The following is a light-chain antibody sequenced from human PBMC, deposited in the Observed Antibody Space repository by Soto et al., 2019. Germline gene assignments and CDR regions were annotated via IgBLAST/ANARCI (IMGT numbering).Light chain of an antibody. CDR1: SSDVGTYNL. J-gene: IGLJ3*02. Sequence: QSALTQPASVSGSPGQSITISCTGTSSDVGTYNLVSWYQQYPGKAPKLMIYEGTKRPSGVSNRFSGSKSGNTASLTISGLQAEDEADYYCCSYAAGSTLVFGGGTQLTVL. CDR2: EGT. V-gene: IGLV2-23*01. CDR3: CSYAAGSTLV.